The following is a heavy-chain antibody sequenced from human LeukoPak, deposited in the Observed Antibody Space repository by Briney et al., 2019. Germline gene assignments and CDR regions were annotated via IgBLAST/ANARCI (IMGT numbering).Heavy chain of an antibody. CDR2: IKQDGSEK. CDR1: GFTVGYNY. Sequence: PGGSLRLSCAASGFTVGYNYMTWVRQAPGKGLEWVANIKQDGSEKYYVDSVKGRFTISRDNAKNSLYLQMNSLRAEDKAVYYCARDLYCSSTSCPDAFDIWGQGTMVTVSS. D-gene: IGHD2-2*01. CDR3: ARDLYCSSTSCPDAFDI. V-gene: IGHV3-7*01. J-gene: IGHJ3*02.